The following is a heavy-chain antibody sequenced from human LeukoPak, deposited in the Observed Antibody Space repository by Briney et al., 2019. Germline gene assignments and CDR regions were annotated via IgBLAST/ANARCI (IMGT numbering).Heavy chain of an antibody. CDR3: AKAAAAGTGGFDY. D-gene: IGHD6-13*01. V-gene: IGHV3-30*18. J-gene: IGHJ4*02. CDR2: ISYDGSNK. Sequence: GGSLRLSCAACGFTFSSYGMHWVRQAPGKGLEWVAVISYDGSNKYYADSVKGRFTISRDNSKNTLYLQMNSLRAEDTAVYYCAKAAAAGTGGFDYWGQGTLVTVSS. CDR1: GFTFSSYG.